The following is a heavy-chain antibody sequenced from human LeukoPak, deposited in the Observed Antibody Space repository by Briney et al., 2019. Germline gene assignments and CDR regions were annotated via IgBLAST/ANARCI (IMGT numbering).Heavy chain of an antibody. CDR1: GFTFSNYG. V-gene: IGHV3-23*01. Sequence: GESLRLSCAASGFTFSNYGMSWVRQAPGKGLEWVSVTSGSGASSGNTYYADSVKGRFTISRDNSKNTLYLQMNSLRAEDTAVYYCAKLWGQSPYYYYMDVWGKGTTVTVSS. J-gene: IGHJ6*03. D-gene: IGHD3-16*01. CDR2: TSGSGASSGNT. CDR3: AKLWGQSPYYYYMDV.